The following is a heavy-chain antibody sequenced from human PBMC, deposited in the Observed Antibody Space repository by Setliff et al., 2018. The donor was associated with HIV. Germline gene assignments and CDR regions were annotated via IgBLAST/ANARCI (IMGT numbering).Heavy chain of an antibody. CDR2: INPSGGST. V-gene: IGHV1-46*01. CDR3: ARVRTDEVRGVYDAFDI. J-gene: IGHJ3*02. D-gene: IGHD3-10*01. CDR1: GYTFTSYY. Sequence: ASVKVSCKASGYTFTSYYMHWVRQAPGQGLEWMGIINPSGGSTSYAQKFQGRVTMTRDTSTSTMYMELSSLRSEDTAVYYCARVRTDEVRGVYDAFDIWGQGTMVTVSS.